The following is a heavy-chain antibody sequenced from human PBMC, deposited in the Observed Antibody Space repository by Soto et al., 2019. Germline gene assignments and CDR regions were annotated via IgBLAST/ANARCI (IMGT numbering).Heavy chain of an antibody. CDR2: INHSGST. Sequence: SETLSLTCAVYGGSFSGYYWSWIRQPPGKGLEWIGEINHSGSTNSNPSLKSRVTISVDTSKNQFSLKLSSVTAADTAVYYCARGREVEVGATTAFDIWGQGTMVTVSS. CDR3: ARGREVEVGATTAFDI. D-gene: IGHD1-26*01. CDR1: GGSFSGYY. J-gene: IGHJ3*02. V-gene: IGHV4-34*01.